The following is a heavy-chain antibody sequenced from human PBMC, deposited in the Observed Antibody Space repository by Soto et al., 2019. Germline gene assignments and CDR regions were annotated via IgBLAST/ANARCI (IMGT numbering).Heavy chain of an antibody. CDR2: ISSDGRST. V-gene: IGHV3-74*01. CDR3: ARVSIRHYGVFDY. CDR1: GFTFSSYW. J-gene: IGHJ4*02. D-gene: IGHD4-17*01. Sequence: EVQLVESGGDLVQPGGSLRLSCAASGFTFSSYWMHWVRQAPGEGLVWVSRISSDGRSTDHADSGKGIFTISRDNAKNTLYLQMSSLRAEDTAVYFCARVSIRHYGVFDYWGQGTLVTVSS.